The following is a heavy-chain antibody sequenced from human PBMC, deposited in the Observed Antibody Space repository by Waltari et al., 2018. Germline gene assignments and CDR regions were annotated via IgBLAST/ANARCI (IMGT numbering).Heavy chain of an antibody. CDR2: IYHSGST. Sequence: QVQLQESGPGLVKPSETLSLTCTVSGYSISSGYYWGWIRQPPGKGLEWIGSIYHSGSTYYNPSLKRRVTISVDTSKNQFSLKLSSVTAADTAVYYCARKGGAFSSAFDIWGQGTMVTVSS. V-gene: IGHV4-38-2*02. CDR3: ARKGGAFSSAFDI. D-gene: IGHD1-26*01. CDR1: GYSISSGYY. J-gene: IGHJ3*02.